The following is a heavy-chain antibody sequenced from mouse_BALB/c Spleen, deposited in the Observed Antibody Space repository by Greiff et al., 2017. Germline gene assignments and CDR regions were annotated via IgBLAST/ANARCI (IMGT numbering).Heavy chain of an antibody. V-gene: IGHV14-3*02. CDR3: ARSYYGYDFDY. CDR1: GFNIKDTY. CDR2: IDPANGNT. J-gene: IGHJ2*01. D-gene: IGHD2-9*01. Sequence: VHVKQSGAELVKPGASVKLSCTASGFNIKDTYMHWVKQRPEQGLEWIGRIDPANGNTKYDPKFQGKATITADTSSNTAYLQLSSLTSEDTAVYYCARSYYGYDFDYWGQGTTLTVSS.